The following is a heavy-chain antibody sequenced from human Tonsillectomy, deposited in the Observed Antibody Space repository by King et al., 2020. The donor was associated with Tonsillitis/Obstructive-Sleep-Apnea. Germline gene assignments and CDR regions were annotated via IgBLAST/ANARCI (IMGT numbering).Heavy chain of an antibody. Sequence: VQLVESGAEVKKPGESLRISCKGSGYSFTSYWIIWVRQMPGKGLEWMGRIDPGDSYTNYSPSFQGHVTISADKSISTAYLQWSSLMASDTAIYYCARLASYGMDVWGKGTTVTVSS. J-gene: IGHJ6*04. CDR2: IDPGDSYT. CDR1: GYSFTSYW. V-gene: IGHV5-10-1*03. CDR3: ARLASYGMDV.